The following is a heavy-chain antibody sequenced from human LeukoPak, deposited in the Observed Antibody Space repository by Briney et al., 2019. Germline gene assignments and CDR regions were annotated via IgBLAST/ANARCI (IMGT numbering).Heavy chain of an antibody. CDR1: GSRFTSYW. Sequence: GESLQISCQGSGSRFTSYWIGWVRQMPGKGLEGMGIIYPGDSDTRYSPSFQGQVTISADKSISTAYLQWSSLKTSDTAMYYCAREPDSSGYSFDYWGQGTLVTVSS. J-gene: IGHJ4*02. V-gene: IGHV5-51*01. CDR3: AREPDSSGYSFDY. CDR2: IYPGDSDT. D-gene: IGHD3-22*01.